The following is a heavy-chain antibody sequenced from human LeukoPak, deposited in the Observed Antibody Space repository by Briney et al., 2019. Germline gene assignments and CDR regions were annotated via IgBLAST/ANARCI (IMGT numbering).Heavy chain of an antibody. CDR1: GFTFSSYG. Sequence: PGGSLRLSCAASGFTFSSYGMHWVRQAPAKGLEWVAIISYDGSNKYYADSVNGRFTISRNYSKNTLYLQMNILSAEDTTVYYCARAFLVAAKVPRYFDYWGQGALVTVSS. J-gene: IGHJ4*02. CDR3: ARAFLVAAKVPRYFDY. D-gene: IGHD2-15*01. CDR2: ISYDGSNK. V-gene: IGHV3-30*03.